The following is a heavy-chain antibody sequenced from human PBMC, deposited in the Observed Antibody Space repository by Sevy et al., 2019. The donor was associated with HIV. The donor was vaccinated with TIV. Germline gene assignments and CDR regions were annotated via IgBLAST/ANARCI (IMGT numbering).Heavy chain of an antibody. Sequence: ASVKVSCKASGYTFTGYYMHWVRQAPGQGLEWMGWINPNSGGTNYAQKFQGRVTMTRDTSISTAYMELGRRGSDDTAVYYCARVGLELRGFDYWGQGTLVTVSS. CDR3: ARVGLELRGFDY. CDR2: INPNSGGT. CDR1: GYTFTGYY. D-gene: IGHD1-7*01. V-gene: IGHV1-2*02. J-gene: IGHJ4*02.